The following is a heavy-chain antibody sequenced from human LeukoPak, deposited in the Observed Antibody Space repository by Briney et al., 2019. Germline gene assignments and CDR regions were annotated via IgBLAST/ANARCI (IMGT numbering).Heavy chain of an antibody. D-gene: IGHD5-18*01. CDR1: GGTFSSYA. Sequence: SVTVSCTASGGTFSSYAISWVRQAPGQGLEWMGGIIPIFGTANYAQKFQGRVTITADESTSTAYMELSSLRSEDTAVYYCARDKKAAMTIWGQGTLVTVSS. CDR3: ARDKKAAMTI. V-gene: IGHV1-69*13. CDR2: IIPIFGTA. J-gene: IGHJ4*02.